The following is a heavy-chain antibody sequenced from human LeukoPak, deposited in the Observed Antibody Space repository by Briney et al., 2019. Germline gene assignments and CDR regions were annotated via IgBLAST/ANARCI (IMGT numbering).Heavy chain of an antibody. CDR2: ISSSSYI. CDR1: GFTFSSYS. J-gene: IGHJ5*02. V-gene: IGHV3-21*01. Sequence: GGSLRLSCAASGFTFSSYSMNWVRQAPGKGLEWVSSISSSSYIYYADSVKGRFTISRDNSKNTLYLQMNSLRAEDTAVYYCARGPYCSSTSCYSGGWFDPWGQGTLVTVSS. D-gene: IGHD2-2*01. CDR3: ARGPYCSSTSCYSGGWFDP.